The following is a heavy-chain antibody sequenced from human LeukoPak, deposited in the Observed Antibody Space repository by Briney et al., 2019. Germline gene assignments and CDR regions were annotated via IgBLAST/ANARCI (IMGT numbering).Heavy chain of an antibody. CDR1: GFTFSSYA. CDR2: ISYDGSNK. D-gene: IGHD3-16*01. J-gene: IGHJ4*02. Sequence: GGSLRLSCAASGFTFSSYAMHWVRQAPGKGLEWVAVISYDGSNKYYADSVKGRFTISRDSSKNTLYLQMNSLRAEDTAVYYCASDLGATRYFDYWGQGTLVTVSS. CDR3: ASDLGATRYFDY. V-gene: IGHV3-30*04.